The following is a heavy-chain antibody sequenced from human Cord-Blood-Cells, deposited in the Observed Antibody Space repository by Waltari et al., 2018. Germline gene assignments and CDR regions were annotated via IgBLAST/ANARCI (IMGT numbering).Heavy chain of an antibody. Sequence: QVQLVESGGGVVQPGGSLRLSWAASGFTFSSYGIHWVRQAPGKGLEWVAIIRYDGSNKYYADSVKGRFTISRDNSKNTLYLQMNSLRAEDTAVYYCAKGKNGDYWGQGTLVTVSS. CDR1: GFTFSSYG. CDR2: IRYDGSNK. CDR3: AKGKNGDY. V-gene: IGHV3-30*02. J-gene: IGHJ4*02. D-gene: IGHD2-8*01.